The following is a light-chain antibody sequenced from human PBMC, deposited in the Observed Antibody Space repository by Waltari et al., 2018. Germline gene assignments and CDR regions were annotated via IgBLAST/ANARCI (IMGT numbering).Light chain of an antibody. Sequence: EIVLTQSPATLSLSPGETATLSCRASQSVGTYLAWYQQKPGQAPRLLIYDASNRATGIPARFRGSGSGTDFTLTISSLEAEDFAVCYCQQRSSWTPHTFGQGARLEIK. CDR3: QQRSSWTPHT. V-gene: IGKV3-11*01. CDR1: QSVGTY. CDR2: DAS. J-gene: IGKJ2*01.